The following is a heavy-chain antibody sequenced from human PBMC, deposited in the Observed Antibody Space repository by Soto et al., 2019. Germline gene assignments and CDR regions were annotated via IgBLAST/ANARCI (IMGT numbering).Heavy chain of an antibody. D-gene: IGHD6-19*01. CDR1: GLSITDSEMG. Sequence: QVTLKESGPVLVKPTEPLTLRCTVSGLSITDSEMGVSWIRQPPGQPLEWLAHIDSSGEKSYRTFLKSRLAIAKDTSKSQIALTMTNMDPADTATYYCARRHLAVAVSPWFDPWGQGIPVTVSS. V-gene: IGHV2-26*01. CDR2: IDSSGEK. J-gene: IGHJ5*02. CDR3: ARRHLAVAVSPWFDP.